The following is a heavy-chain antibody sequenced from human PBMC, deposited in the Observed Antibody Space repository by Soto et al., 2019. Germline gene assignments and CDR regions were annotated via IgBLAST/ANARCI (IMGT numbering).Heavy chain of an antibody. CDR3: AKDFSSGSLDL. V-gene: IGHV3-33*06. D-gene: IGHD6-19*01. Sequence: GGSLRLSCAASEFPFSVFGMHWVRQAPAKGLEWLAVIWSGSSNRYYADSVKGRFTVSRDNSKNTLYLQMNSLRVDDTAVYYCAKDFSSGSLDLWGRGTLVTVSS. J-gene: IGHJ2*01. CDR1: EFPFSVFG. CDR2: IWSGSSNR.